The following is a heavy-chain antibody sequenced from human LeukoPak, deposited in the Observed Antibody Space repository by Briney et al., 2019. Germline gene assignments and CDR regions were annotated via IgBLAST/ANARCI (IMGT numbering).Heavy chain of an antibody. Sequence: SVKVSCKASGGTFSSYAISWVRQAPGQGLEWMGGIIPIFGTANYAQKFQGRVTITTDESTSTAYMELSSLRSEDTAVYYCARHSIRDTAMVPRVDWFDPWGQGTLVTVSS. CDR2: IIPIFGTA. J-gene: IGHJ5*02. V-gene: IGHV1-69*05. CDR1: GGTFSSYA. CDR3: ARHSIRDTAMVPRVDWFDP. D-gene: IGHD5-18*01.